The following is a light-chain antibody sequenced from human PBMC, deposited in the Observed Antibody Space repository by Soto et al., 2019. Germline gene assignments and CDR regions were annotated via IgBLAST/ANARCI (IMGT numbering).Light chain of an antibody. J-gene: IGLJ2*01. V-gene: IGLV4-69*01. CDR1: SGHSNYA. CDR2: LNNDGSH. CDR3: QTWDTGISVV. Sequence: QLVLTQSPSASASLGASVKLTCTLSSGHSNYAIAWHQQQPEKGPRYLMKLNNDGSHSKGDEIPDRFSGSSSGAERYLTISSLQSEDESDYYCQTWDTGISVVFGGGTKVTVL.